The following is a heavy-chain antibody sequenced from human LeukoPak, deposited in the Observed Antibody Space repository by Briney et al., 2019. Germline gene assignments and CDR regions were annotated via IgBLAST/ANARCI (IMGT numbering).Heavy chain of an antibody. V-gene: IGHV4-34*01. CDR3: ARGKGGLRYFDRSLKGYNWFDP. Sequence: SETLSLTCAVYGGSFSGYYWSWIRQPPGKGLEGIGEINHSGSTNYNPSLKSRVTISVDTSKNQFSLKLSSVTAADTAVYYCARGKGGLRYFDRSLKGYNWFDPWGQGTLVTVSS. CDR2: INHSGST. D-gene: IGHD3-9*01. J-gene: IGHJ5*02. CDR1: GGSFSGYY.